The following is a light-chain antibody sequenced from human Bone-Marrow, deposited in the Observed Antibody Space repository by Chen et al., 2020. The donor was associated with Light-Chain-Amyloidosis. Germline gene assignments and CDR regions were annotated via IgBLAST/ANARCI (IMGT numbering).Light chain of an antibody. CDR3: QSADSTGIYRV. V-gene: IGLV3-25*03. J-gene: IGLJ3*02. Sequence: YELTQPPSVSVSPGQTARITCSGDALPDQYAYWYQQKAGQAPVLVINKDSERPSGIPERVSGSSSGTTVTLTISGVQAEDEAVYYCQSADSTGIYRVFGGGTKLTVL. CDR2: KDS. CDR1: ALPDQY.